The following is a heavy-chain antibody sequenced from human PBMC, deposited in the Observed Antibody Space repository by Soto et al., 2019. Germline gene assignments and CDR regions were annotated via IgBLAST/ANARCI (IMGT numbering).Heavy chain of an antibody. D-gene: IGHD3-22*01. CDR2: IYPGDSRT. CDR3: ARHHSTGYYFDLDY. J-gene: IGHJ4*02. Sequence: GSRCSSNCFGRVRQEPGKGLEWMGIIYPGDSRTRYSPPFQGQVTISVDKSISTAYLQWSSLKASDTAIYYCARHHSTGYYFDLDYWGRGIMVSLPS. V-gene: IGHV5-51*01. CDR1: GSRCSSNC.